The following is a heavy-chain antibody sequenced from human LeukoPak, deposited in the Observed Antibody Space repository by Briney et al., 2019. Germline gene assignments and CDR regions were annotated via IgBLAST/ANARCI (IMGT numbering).Heavy chain of an antibody. Sequence: PGGSLRLSCAASGFTVSSNYMSWVRQAPGKGLEWVSVIYSGGSTYYADSVKGRFTISRDNSKNTLYLQMNSLRAEDTAVYYCAKDKWMATISARFDYWGQGTLVTVSS. V-gene: IGHV3-66*01. CDR1: GFTVSSNY. D-gene: IGHD5-24*01. J-gene: IGHJ4*02. CDR2: IYSGGST. CDR3: AKDKWMATISARFDY.